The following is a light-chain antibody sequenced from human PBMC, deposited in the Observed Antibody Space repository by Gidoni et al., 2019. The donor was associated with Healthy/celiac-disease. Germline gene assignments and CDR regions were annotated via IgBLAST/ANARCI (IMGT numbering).Light chain of an antibody. J-gene: IGKJ4*01. CDR3: QQYGSSPLT. Sequence: EIVLTPSPGTLSLSPGARATLSCRASQRVSSSYLAWYQQKPGQAPRLLIYGASSRATGIPDRFSGSGSGTDFTLTISRLEPEDFAVYYCQQYGSSPLTFGGGTKVEIK. CDR2: GAS. V-gene: IGKV3-20*01. CDR1: QRVSSSY.